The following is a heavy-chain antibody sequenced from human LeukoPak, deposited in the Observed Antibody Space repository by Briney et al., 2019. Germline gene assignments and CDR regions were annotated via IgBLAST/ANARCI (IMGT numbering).Heavy chain of an antibody. V-gene: IGHV3-49*03. CDR3: TRGSDTVFGVARDGFDS. J-gene: IGHJ4*02. D-gene: IGHD3-3*01. CDR2: IRTKPYGGTT. CDR1: GFTFGDYV. Sequence: SGGSLGLSCTASGFTFGDYVVSWFRQAPGKGLEWVTFIRTKPYGGTTEYAASVKGRFTISRDDSESIAYLQMNSLKTEDTAVYYCTRGSDTVFGVARDGFDSWGQGTLVTVSS.